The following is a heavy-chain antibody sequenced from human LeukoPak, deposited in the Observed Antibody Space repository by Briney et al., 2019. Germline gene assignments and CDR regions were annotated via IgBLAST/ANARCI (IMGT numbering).Heavy chain of an antibody. Sequence: SETLSLTCTVSGYSISSGYYWGWIRQPPGKWLEWIGSIYHSGSTYYNPSLKSRVTISVDTSKNQFSLKLSSVTAADTAVYYCARDGEWLVSDPTFDYWGQGTLVTVSS. V-gene: IGHV4-38-2*02. CDR1: GYSISSGYY. J-gene: IGHJ4*02. CDR2: IYHSGST. CDR3: ARDGEWLVSDPTFDY. D-gene: IGHD6-19*01.